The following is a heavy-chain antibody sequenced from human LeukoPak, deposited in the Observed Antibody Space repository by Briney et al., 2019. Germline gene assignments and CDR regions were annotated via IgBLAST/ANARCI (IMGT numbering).Heavy chain of an antibody. Sequence: GGSLRLSCAASGFTFSTYSMNWVRQAPGKGLEWVSCISSSSNYIYYADSVKGRFTISRDNAKNSLYLQMNSLRAEDTAVYYCARDLYGSGIVIDYWGQGTLLTVSS. CDR3: ARDLYGSGIVIDY. V-gene: IGHV3-21*01. CDR1: GFTFSTYS. D-gene: IGHD3-10*01. J-gene: IGHJ4*02. CDR2: ISSSSNYI.